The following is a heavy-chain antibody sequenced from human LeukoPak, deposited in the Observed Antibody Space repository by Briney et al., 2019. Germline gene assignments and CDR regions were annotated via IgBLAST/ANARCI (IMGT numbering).Heavy chain of an antibody. CDR1: GFTFSSYA. J-gene: IGHJ4*02. V-gene: IGHV3-23*01. Sequence: GGSLRLSCAASGFTFSSYAMSWVHQAPGKGLEWVSGISGSGGKTYYADSVKGRFTISRDNSKNTLYLHLNSLRAEDTAVYYCASCEGSTSCYYVDYWGQGTLVTVSS. CDR3: ASCEGSTSCYYVDY. CDR2: ISGSGGKT. D-gene: IGHD2-2*01.